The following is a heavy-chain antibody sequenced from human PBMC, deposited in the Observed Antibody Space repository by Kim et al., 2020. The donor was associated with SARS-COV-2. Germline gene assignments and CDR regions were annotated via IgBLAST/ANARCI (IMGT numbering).Heavy chain of an antibody. J-gene: IGHJ4*02. CDR3: ARVAGSYYYDSSGYLTPDYFXY. Sequence: SETLSLTCTVSGGSISSSSYYWGWIRQPPGKGLEWIGSIYYSGSTYYNPSLKSRVTISVDTSKNQFSLKLSSVTAADTAVYYCARVAGSYYYDSSGYLTPDYFXYWGQGXXVTVSS. V-gene: IGHV4-39*07. CDR2: IYYSGST. D-gene: IGHD3-22*01. CDR1: GGSISSSSYY.